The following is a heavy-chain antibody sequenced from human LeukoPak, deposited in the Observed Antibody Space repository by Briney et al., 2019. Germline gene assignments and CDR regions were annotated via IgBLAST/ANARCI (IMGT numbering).Heavy chain of an antibody. Sequence: SETLSLTCAVSGGSFSGSYWSWVRQPPGKGLEWIGEINQSGTTNYSPSLNSRVTISVDTSENQFSLNLNSVTAADTAVYYCARQKPSTFRQYGRGRPFDYWGQGTLVTVSS. CDR2: INQSGTT. V-gene: IGHV4-34*01. CDR3: ARQKPSTFRQYGRGRPFDY. CDR1: GGSFSGSY. J-gene: IGHJ4*02. D-gene: IGHD4-11*01.